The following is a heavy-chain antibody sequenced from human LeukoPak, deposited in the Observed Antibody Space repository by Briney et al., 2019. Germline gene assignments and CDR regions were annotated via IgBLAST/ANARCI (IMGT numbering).Heavy chain of an antibody. D-gene: IGHD1-26*01. CDR1: GFTFNTYG. CDR2: IRSKANSYAT. V-gene: IGHV3-73*01. CDR3: TRRGREDTDY. Sequence: GGSLRLSCAASGFTFNTYGMHWVRQASGKGLEWVGRIRSKANSYATAYAASVKGRFTISRDDSKNTAYLQMNSLKTEDTAVYYCTRRGREDTDYWGQGTLVTVSS. J-gene: IGHJ4*02.